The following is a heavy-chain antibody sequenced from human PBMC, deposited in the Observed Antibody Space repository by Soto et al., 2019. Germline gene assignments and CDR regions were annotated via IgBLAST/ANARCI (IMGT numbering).Heavy chain of an antibody. Sequence: SETLSLTCTVSGGSISSYYLSWIRQPPGKGLEWIGYIYYSGSTNYNPSLKSRVTISVDTSKNQFSLKLSSVTAADTAVYYCARHIFLKGYYYYGMDVWGQGTTVTVSS. CDR2: IYYSGST. D-gene: IGHD3-3*01. V-gene: IGHV4-59*08. J-gene: IGHJ6*02. CDR3: ARHIFLKGYYYYGMDV. CDR1: GGSISSYY.